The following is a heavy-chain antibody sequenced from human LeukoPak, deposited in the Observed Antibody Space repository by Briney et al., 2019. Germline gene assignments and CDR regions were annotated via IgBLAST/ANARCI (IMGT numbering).Heavy chain of an antibody. J-gene: IGHJ6*03. CDR3: ARGSGQQPSWGYYYYYMDV. Sequence: SETLSLTCALYGGSFSGYYWSWIRQPPGKGLEWIGENNHSGSTNYNPSLKSRVTISVDTSKNQFSLKLSSVTAADTAVYYCARGSGQQPSWGYYYYYMDVWGKGTTVTVSS. CDR2: NNHSGST. D-gene: IGHD6-13*01. CDR1: GGSFSGYY. V-gene: IGHV4-34*01.